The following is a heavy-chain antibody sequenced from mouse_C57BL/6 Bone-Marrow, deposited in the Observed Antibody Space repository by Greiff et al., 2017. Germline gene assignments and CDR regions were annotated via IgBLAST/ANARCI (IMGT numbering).Heavy chain of an antibody. D-gene: IGHD3-1*01. CDR3: ARYTAHTSGYGAMGC. CDR2: IRNKANGYTT. V-gene: IGHV7-3*01. Sequence: EVQGVESGGGLVQPGGSLSLSCAASGFTFTDYYMSWVRQPPGKALEWLGFIRNKANGYTTEYSASVKGQFTISRDNSQSILYLQMKALRAEDRATYYWARYTAHTSGYGAMGCWGQGASVTVAS. CDR1: GFTFTDYY. J-gene: IGHJ4*01.